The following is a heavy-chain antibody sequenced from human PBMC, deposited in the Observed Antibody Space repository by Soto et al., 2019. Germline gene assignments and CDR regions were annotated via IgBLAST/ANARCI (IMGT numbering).Heavy chain of an antibody. CDR2: IIPILGIA. CDR3: ASALVPAAPFFDFDY. Sequence: QVQLVQSGAEVKKPGSSVKVSCKASGGTFSSYTISWVRQAPGQGLEWMGRIIPILGIANYAQKFQGRVTITADKSTSTAYMELSSLRSEDTAVYYCASALVPAAPFFDFDYWGQGTLVTVSS. J-gene: IGHJ4*02. V-gene: IGHV1-69*02. D-gene: IGHD2-2*01. CDR1: GGTFSSYT.